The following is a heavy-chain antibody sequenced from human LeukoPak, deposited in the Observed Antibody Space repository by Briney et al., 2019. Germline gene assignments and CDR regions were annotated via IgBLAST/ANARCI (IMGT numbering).Heavy chain of an antibody. J-gene: IGHJ5*02. CDR3: ARVHKPDYGDFSVDP. Sequence: SETLSLTCTVSGGSISSGGYYWSWIRQPPGKGLEWIGYIYHSGSTYYNPSLKSRVTISVDRSKNQFSLKLSSVTAADTAVYYCARVHKPDYGDFSVDPWGQGTLVTVSS. V-gene: IGHV4-30-2*01. CDR1: GGSISSGGYY. D-gene: IGHD4-17*01. CDR2: IYHSGST.